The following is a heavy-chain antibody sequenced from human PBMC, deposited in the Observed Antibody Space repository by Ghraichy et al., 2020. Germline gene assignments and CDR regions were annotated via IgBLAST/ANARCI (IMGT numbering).Heavy chain of an antibody. CDR2: ISFDGSNQ. V-gene: IGHV3-30-3*01. D-gene: IGHD3-22*01. CDR3: ARSYYYDNNGYYYSYFDY. Sequence: LSLTCAASGFTFSRYAMHWVRQAPGKGLEWVAVISFDGSNQYYADSVKGRFTISRDNSKTTLYLQMNSLRAEDTALYYCARSYYYDNNGYYYSYFDYWGQGTLVTVSS. CDR1: GFTFSRYA. J-gene: IGHJ4*02.